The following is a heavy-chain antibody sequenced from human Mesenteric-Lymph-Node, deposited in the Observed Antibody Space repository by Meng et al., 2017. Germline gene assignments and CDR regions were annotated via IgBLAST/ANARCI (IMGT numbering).Heavy chain of an antibody. CDR3: ATNLCSSTSCYEGVWFDP. Sequence: ASVKVSCKASGYTFTSYYIHWVRQAPGQGLEWMGIINPSDVSTSYAQKFQGRVTMTRDTSTSTVYMELSSLRSEDTAVYYCATNLCSSTSCYEGVWFDPWGQGTLVTVSS. D-gene: IGHD2-2*01. CDR1: GYTFTSYY. CDR2: INPSDVST. J-gene: IGHJ5*02. V-gene: IGHV1-46*01.